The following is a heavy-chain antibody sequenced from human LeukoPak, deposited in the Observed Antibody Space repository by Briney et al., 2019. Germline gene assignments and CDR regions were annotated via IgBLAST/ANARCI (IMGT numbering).Heavy chain of an antibody. D-gene: IGHD6-19*01. J-gene: IGHJ4*02. CDR1: GGSISSYY. CDR3: ARQGRGEAVALDY. CDR2: IYYSGST. V-gene: IGHV4-59*08. Sequence: SETLSLTCTVSGGSISSYYWSWIRQPPGKGLEWIGYIYYSGSTNYNPSLKSRVTISVDTSKNQLSLKLSSVTAADTAVYYCARQGRGEAVALDYWGQGTLVSVSS.